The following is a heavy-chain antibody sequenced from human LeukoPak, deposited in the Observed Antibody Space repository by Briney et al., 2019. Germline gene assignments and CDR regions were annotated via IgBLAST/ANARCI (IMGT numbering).Heavy chain of an antibody. D-gene: IGHD3-16*02. CDR1: GITLGGYA. J-gene: IGHJ4*02. Sequence: GGSLRLSCATSGITLGGYAMRWVRQAPGKGLEWVSALSGSGGTASYADSVKGRFTISRDNSKHTVYLQMNSLRVEDTAVYYCAKLSAGAAFDYWGQGTMVTVSS. V-gene: IGHV3-23*01. CDR3: AKLSAGAAFDY. CDR2: LSGSGGTA.